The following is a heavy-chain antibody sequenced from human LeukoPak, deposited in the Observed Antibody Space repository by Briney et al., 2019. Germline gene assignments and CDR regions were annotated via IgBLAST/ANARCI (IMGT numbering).Heavy chain of an antibody. J-gene: IGHJ6*02. CDR2: IYYSGST. CDR3: ARTPIEMAYYYYGMDV. D-gene: IGHD5-24*01. V-gene: IGHV4-59*08. Sequence: SVTLSLTCTVSGGSISSYYWSWIRQPPGKGLEWIGYIYYSGSTNYNPSLKSRVTISVDTSKNQFSLKLSSVTAADTAVYYCARTPIEMAYYYYGMDVWGQGTTVTVSS. CDR1: GGSISSYY.